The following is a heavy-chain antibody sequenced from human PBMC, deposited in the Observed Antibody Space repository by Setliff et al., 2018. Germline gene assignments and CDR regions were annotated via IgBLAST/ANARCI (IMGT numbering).Heavy chain of an antibody. D-gene: IGHD5-18*01. Sequence: SETLSLTCSVSGGSISSYYWSWIRQPPGKGLEWIGNIHTSGTNYNPSLKSRVTISVDTSKNQFSLKLSSVTAADTAIYYCARGDSSGNNYPVLDYWGQGTLVTVSS. V-gene: IGHV4-4*08. CDR2: IHTSGT. J-gene: IGHJ4*02. CDR1: GGSISSYY. CDR3: ARGDSSGNNYPVLDY.